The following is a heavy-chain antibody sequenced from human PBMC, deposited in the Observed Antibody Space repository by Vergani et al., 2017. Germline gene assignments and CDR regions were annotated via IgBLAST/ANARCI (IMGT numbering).Heavy chain of an antibody. V-gene: IGHV3-33*01. J-gene: IGHJ4*02. CDR2: TWYEGNNN. CDR1: SFKLGDYG. D-gene: IGHD1-7*01. CDR3: ARGTRETRSSLDY. Sequence: QVQLVESGGGVVQPGRSLRLSCTPSSFKLGDYGMHWVRQAPGRGLEWVSMTWYEGNNNYYADSVKGRFTISKDISKNTLYLQMNSLRGDDTAVYYCARGTRETRSSLDYWGQGTLVTVSS.